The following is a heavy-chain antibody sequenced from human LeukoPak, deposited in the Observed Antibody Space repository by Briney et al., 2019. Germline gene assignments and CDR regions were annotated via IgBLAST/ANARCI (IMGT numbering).Heavy chain of an antibody. CDR3: ARPFGNYYGSGSYNHYGMDV. CDR1: GGSFSGYF. CDR2: INDSGST. D-gene: IGHD3-10*01. Sequence: PGSPCLTPAVPGGSFSGYFWCCICQRPGKGLEWSGEINDSGSTNYNPSITSRVTISVDTSKNQFSLKLSSVTAADTAVYYCARPFGNYYGSGSYNHYGMDVWGKGTTVTVSS. V-gene: IGHV4-34*01. J-gene: IGHJ6*04.